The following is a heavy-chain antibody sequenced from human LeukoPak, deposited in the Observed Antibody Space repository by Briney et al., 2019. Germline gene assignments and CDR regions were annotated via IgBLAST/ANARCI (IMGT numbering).Heavy chain of an antibody. J-gene: IGHJ4*02. CDR2: ISGCGCST. D-gene: IGHD3-10*01. CDR3: AKEPASGSCFDY. CDR1: GYTFNSYA. Sequence: PGGSLRLSCAASGYTFNSYAMSWLRQAPGKGLEWVSAISGCGCSTYYVDSVKGRFTISRDNSKNTLYLQMNSLRAEDTALYYCAKEPASGSCFDYWGQGTLVTVSS. V-gene: IGHV3-23*01.